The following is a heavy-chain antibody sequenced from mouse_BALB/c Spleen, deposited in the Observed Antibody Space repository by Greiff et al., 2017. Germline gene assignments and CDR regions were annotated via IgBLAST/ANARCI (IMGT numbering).Heavy chain of an antibody. J-gene: IGHJ2*01. Sequence: VQLKESGPGLVKPSQSLSLTCTVTGYSITSDYAWNWIRQFPGNKLEWMGYISYSGSTSYNPSLKSRISITRDTSKNQFFLQLNSVTTEDTATYYCARNYGSSQAFYFDYWGQGTTLTVYS. V-gene: IGHV3-2*02. CDR2: ISYSGST. D-gene: IGHD1-1*01. CDR1: GYSITSDYA. CDR3: ARNYGSSQAFYFDY.